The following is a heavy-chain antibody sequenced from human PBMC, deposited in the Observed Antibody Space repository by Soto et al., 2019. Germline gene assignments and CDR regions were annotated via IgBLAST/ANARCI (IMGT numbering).Heavy chain of an antibody. V-gene: IGHV3-48*01. CDR3: ARWAPSIVVVTATPRYFDL. CDR2: ISSSSSTI. D-gene: IGHD2-21*02. Sequence: GGSLRLSCAASGFTFSSYSMNWVRQAPGKGLEWVSYISSSSSTIYYADSVKGRFTISRDNAKNSLYLQMNSLRAEDTAVYYCARWAPSIVVVTATPRYFDLWGRGTLVTVSS. J-gene: IGHJ2*01. CDR1: GFTFSSYS.